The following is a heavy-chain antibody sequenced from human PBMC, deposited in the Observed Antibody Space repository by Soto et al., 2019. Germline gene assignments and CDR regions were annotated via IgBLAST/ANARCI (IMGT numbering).Heavy chain of an antibody. J-gene: IGHJ6*02. CDR2: IDPSDSYT. D-gene: IGHD2-8*01. Sequence: GESLKISCKGSGYSFTSYWISWVRQMPGKGLGWGGRIDPSDSYTNYSPSFQGHVTISADKSISTAYLQWSSLKASDTAMYYCARHQPPDIVLMVYATREAYYGMDVWGQGTTVTVSS. CDR3: ARHQPPDIVLMVYATREAYYGMDV. V-gene: IGHV5-10-1*01. CDR1: GYSFTSYW.